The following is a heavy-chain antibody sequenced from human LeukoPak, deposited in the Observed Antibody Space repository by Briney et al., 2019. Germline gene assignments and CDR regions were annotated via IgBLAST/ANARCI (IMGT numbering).Heavy chain of an antibody. Sequence: ASVKVSCKASGYTLTNYYMHWVRQAPGQGLEWMGLIKPNSGGTIYAQMFRGRVTMTRDTSISTAYMELSRLTSDDTAVYYCARVEGSAATRGDWGQGTLVTVSS. V-gene: IGHV1-2*02. J-gene: IGHJ4*02. CDR3: ARVEGSAATRGD. CDR2: IKPNSGGT. D-gene: IGHD1-7*01. CDR1: GYTLTNYY.